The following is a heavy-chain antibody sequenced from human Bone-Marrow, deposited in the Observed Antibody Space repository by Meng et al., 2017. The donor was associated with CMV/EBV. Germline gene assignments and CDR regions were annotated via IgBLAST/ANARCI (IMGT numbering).Heavy chain of an antibody. CDR1: GFTFSSYW. J-gene: IGHJ6*02. D-gene: IGHD3-9*01. CDR2: IRSKAYGGTT. V-gene: IGHV3-49*04. CDR3: TRVAQYYDILTGYPGGYGMDV. Sequence: GESLKISCAASGFTFSSYWMSWVRQAPGKGLEWVGFIRSKAYGGTTEYAASVKGRFTISRDDSKSIAYLQMNSLKTEDTAVYYCTRVAQYYDILTGYPGGYGMDVWGQGTTVTVSS.